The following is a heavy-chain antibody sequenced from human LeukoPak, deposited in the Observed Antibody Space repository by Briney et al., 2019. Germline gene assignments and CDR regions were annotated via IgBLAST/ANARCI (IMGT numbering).Heavy chain of an antibody. CDR2: INPNSGST. Sequence: GASVKVSCKASGYTFTGYYMHWERQAPGQGLGWMGWINPNSGSTNYAQKFQGRVPMTMDTAIGKDYMELSRLRSDDTAVYYCARQSGITMVRGVIIGPFDYWGQGALVTVSS. CDR1: GYTFTGYY. D-gene: IGHD3-10*01. V-gene: IGHV1-2*02. CDR3: ARQSGITMVRGVIIGPFDY. J-gene: IGHJ4*02.